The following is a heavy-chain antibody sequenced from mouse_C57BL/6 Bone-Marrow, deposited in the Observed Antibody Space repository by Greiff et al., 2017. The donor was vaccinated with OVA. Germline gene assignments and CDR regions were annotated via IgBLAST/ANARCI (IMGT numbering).Heavy chain of an antibody. J-gene: IGHJ3*01. Sequence: QVQLQQSGAELARPGASVKLSCKASGYTFTSYGISWVKQRTGQGLEWIGEIYPRSGNTYYNEKFKGKATLTADKSSSTAYMELRGLTSEDSAVYFCARSKVYYYGSSPFAYWGQGTLVTVSA. V-gene: IGHV1-81*01. D-gene: IGHD1-1*01. CDR3: ARSKVYYYGSSPFAY. CDR2: IYPRSGNT. CDR1: GYTFTSYG.